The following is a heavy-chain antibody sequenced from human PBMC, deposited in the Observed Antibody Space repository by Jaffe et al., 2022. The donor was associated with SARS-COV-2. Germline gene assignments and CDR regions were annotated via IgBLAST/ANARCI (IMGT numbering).Heavy chain of an antibody. CDR2: IYPGDSDT. J-gene: IGHJ6*02. V-gene: IGHV5-51*01. D-gene: IGHD6-13*01. CDR1: GYSFTSYW. Sequence: EVQLVQSGAEVKKPGESLKISCKGSGYSFTSYWIGWVRQMPGKGLEWMGIIYPGDSDTRYSPSFQGQVTISADKSISTAYLQWSSLKASDTAMYYCARHGGIAAAGPGTDNYYYYYGMDVWGQGTTVTVSS. CDR3: ARHGGIAAAGPGTDNYYYYYGMDV.